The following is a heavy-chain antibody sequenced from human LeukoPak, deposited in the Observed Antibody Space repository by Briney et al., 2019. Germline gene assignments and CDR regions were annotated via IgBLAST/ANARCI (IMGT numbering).Heavy chain of an antibody. Sequence: GASVKVSCKASGSTFTTSGMTWVRQAPGQRLEWMGWIIGYNGNTKYAQKLQGRVSMTTDTSTSTAYMEMRTRRSDYTAVNYRAREGNSDNSCSSQLSIYTKGMDVWGQGTTVTVSS. CDR1: GSTFTTSG. D-gene: IGHD3-22*01. CDR3: AREGNSDNSCSSQLSIYTKGMDV. V-gene: IGHV1-18*01. CDR2: IIGYNGNT. J-gene: IGHJ6*02.